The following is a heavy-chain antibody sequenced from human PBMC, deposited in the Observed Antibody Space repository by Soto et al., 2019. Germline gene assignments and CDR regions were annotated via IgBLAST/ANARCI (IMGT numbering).Heavy chain of an antibody. CDR1: GGSITSGGYY. CDR3: ARSVFP. V-gene: IGHV4-31*03. Sequence: QVQLQESGPGLVKPSQTLSLTCTVSGGSITSGGYYWNRLRQHPGQGLEWIGYIYYSGSTYYNPCHKSRVTMSVDTSKKQFSLKLSSVTAADTAVYYCARSVFPWGQGTLVTVSP. J-gene: IGHJ5*02. CDR2: IYYSGST.